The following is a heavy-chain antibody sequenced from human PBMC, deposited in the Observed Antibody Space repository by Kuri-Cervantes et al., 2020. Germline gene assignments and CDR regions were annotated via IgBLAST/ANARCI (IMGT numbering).Heavy chain of an antibody. D-gene: IGHD3-16*01. V-gene: IGHV3-49*04. CDR3: TRAGLGY. CDR1: GFIFSRYW. CDR2: IRSKAYGGTT. J-gene: IGHJ4*02. Sequence: QTLSLTCAASGFIFSRYWMSWVRQAPGKGLEWVGFIRSKAYGGTTEYAASVKGRFTISRDDSKSIAYLQMNSLKTEDTAVYYCTRAGLGYWGQGTLVTVSS.